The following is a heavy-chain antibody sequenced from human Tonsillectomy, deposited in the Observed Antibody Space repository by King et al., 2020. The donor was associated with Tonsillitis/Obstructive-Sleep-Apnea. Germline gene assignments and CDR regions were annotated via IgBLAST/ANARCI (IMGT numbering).Heavy chain of an antibody. Sequence: QLVQSGAEVKKPGASVKVSCKASGYTFTSYYMHWVRQAPGQGLECMGIINPSGDSTSYAQKFQGRVTMTRDTSTSTVYMELSGLRSEDTAGYYCASRRYCSRTSLMDVWGKGTTVTVSS. D-gene: IGHD2-2*01. CDR1: GYTFTSYY. CDR3: ASRRYCSRTSLMDV. CDR2: INPSGDST. J-gene: IGHJ6*03. V-gene: IGHV1-46*01.